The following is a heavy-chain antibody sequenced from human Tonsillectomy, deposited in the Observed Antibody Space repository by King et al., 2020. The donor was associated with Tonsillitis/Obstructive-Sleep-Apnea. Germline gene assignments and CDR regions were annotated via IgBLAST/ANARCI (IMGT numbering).Heavy chain of an antibody. J-gene: IGHJ3*02. CDR3: AKDEGRYCSSTSCPPDAFDI. CDR1: GFTFSSYA. D-gene: IGHD2-2*01. Sequence: VQLVESGGGLVQPGGSLRLSCAASGFTFSSYAMSWVRQAPGKGLEWVSAISGSGGSTYYADSVKGRFTISRDNSKNTLYLQMNSLRAEDTAVYYCAKDEGRYCSSTSCPPDAFDIWGQGTMFTVSS. V-gene: IGHV3-23*04. CDR2: ISGSGGST.